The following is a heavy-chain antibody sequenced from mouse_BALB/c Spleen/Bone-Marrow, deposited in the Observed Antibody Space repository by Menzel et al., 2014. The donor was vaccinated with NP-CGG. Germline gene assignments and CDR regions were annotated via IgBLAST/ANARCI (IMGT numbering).Heavy chain of an antibody. V-gene: IGHV14-3*02. J-gene: IGHJ2*01. D-gene: IGHD2-4*01. CDR2: IDPANGNT. Sequence: EVQLQQSGAELVKPGASVKLSCTASGFNIKDTYMHWVKQRPDQGLEWIGRIDPANGNTKYNPKFQGKATITSDTSSNTAYLQLSSLTSGDTAVYYCALYYDYDVGYWGQGTTLTVSS. CDR3: ALYYDYDVGY. CDR1: GFNIKDTY.